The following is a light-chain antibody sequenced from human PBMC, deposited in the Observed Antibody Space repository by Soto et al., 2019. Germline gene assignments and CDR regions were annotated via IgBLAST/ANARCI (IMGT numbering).Light chain of an antibody. CDR2: GAT. CDR3: QQYVTSPAIT. Sequence: EIVLTQSPAALSLSPGERATLSCWASESIGDYLAWYQQKPGQAPRLLIYGATMRTTGTPDRFSGAGSETDFPLAISRLEPGDFAVYYCQQYVTSPAITFGQGTRLESK. J-gene: IGKJ5*01. CDR1: ESIGDY. V-gene: IGKV3-20*01.